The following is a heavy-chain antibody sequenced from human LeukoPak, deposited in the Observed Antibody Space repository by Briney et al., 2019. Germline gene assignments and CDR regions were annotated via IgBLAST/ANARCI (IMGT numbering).Heavy chain of an antibody. D-gene: IGHD2-2*01. CDR2: INPNSGGI. J-gene: IGHJ4*02. V-gene: IGHV1-2*02. CDR3: ARAERGWVPAAL. CDR1: GYTFTGYY. Sequence: ASVKVSCKASGYTFTGYYMHWVRQAPGQGLEWMGWINPNSGGINYAQKFQGRVTMTRDTSISTAYMELSRLRSDDTAVYYCARAERGWVPAALWGQGTLVTVSS.